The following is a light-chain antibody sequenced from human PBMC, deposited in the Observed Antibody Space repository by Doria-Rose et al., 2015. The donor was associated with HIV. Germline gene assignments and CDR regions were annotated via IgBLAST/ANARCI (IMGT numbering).Light chain of an antibody. CDR2: WAS. Sequence: DIQVTQSPESLGMSLGERATLNCKSNQSLLYTSKNYLAWYQQKPGQPPKLLIYWASTRQSGVPARFSGSVSATDFTLTISSLEAEDVAVYYCQQYYDTPSFGPGTTVDIK. V-gene: IGKV4-1*01. J-gene: IGKJ3*01. CDR3: QQYYDTPS. CDR1: QSLLYTSKNY.